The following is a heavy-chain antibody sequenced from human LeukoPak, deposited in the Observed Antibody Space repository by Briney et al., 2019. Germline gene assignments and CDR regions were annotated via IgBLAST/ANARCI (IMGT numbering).Heavy chain of an antibody. CDR2: ISPNSGDT. Sequence: ASVKVSCKASGYTFTSYYIHWVRQAPGQGLEWMGWISPNSGDTKYAQNFQGRVTMTRDTSISTVYMELSRLRSDDTAVYYCARSYGIIDFDYWGQGTLVTVSS. V-gene: IGHV1-2*02. D-gene: IGHD3-10*01. CDR3: ARSYGIIDFDY. CDR1: GYTFTSYY. J-gene: IGHJ4*02.